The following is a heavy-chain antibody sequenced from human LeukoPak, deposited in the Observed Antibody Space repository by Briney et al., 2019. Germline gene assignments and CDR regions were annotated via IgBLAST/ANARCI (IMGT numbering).Heavy chain of an antibody. Sequence: SETLSLTXTVSGGSISSHNYYWGWIRQPPGKGLEWIGSIYYSGDTYYDPSLKSRVTIFADTSENEFSLDVSSVTAADTAVYYCARLGGQRWLTGFGVDYYYMDVWGKGTTVTVSS. CDR1: GGSISSHNYY. D-gene: IGHD6-19*01. CDR3: ARLGGQRWLTGFGVDYYYMDV. V-gene: IGHV4-39*01. J-gene: IGHJ6*03. CDR2: IYYSGDT.